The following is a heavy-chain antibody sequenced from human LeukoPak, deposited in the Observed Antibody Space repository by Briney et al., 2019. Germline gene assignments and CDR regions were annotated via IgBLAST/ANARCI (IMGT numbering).Heavy chain of an antibody. V-gene: IGHV1-2*02. D-gene: IGHD2-21*01. CDR1: GYTFTGYY. CDR3: ARSDCGTIGCKVLDY. Sequence: GASVKVSCKASGYTFTGYYMHWVRQAPGQGLEWMGWINPNSGGTNYAQKFQGRVTMTRDTSISTAYMELSRLRSDDTAVYYCARSDCGTIGCKVLDYWGQGTLVTVSS. J-gene: IGHJ4*02. CDR2: INPNSGGT.